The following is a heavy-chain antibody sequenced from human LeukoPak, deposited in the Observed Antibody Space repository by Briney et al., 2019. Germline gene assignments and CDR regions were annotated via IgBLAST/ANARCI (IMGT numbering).Heavy chain of an antibody. J-gene: IGHJ6*02. CDR2: INHSGST. CDR1: GGSFSAYY. V-gene: IGHV4-34*01. CDR3: ASLTVTTRYYYYYGMDV. D-gene: IGHD4-17*01. Sequence: SETLSLTCAVYGGSFSAYYWSWIRQPPGKGLEWIGEINHSGSTNYNPSLKSRVTISVDTSKNQFSLKLSSVTAADTAVYYCASLTVTTRYYYYYGMDVWGQGTTVTVSS.